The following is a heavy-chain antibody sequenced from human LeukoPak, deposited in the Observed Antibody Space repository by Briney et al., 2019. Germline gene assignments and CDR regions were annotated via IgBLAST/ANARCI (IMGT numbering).Heavy chain of an antibody. CDR3: ARDLGSYEGDCDAFDI. J-gene: IGHJ3*02. Sequence: GGSLRLSCTASGFTFGDYAMSWVRQAPGKGLEWVGFIRSKAYGGTTEYAASVKGRFTISRDDSKSIAYLQMNSLKTEDTAVYYCARDLGSYEGDCDAFDIWGQGTMVTVSS. V-gene: IGHV3-49*04. CDR2: IRSKAYGGTT. D-gene: IGHD3-10*01. CDR1: GFTFGDYA.